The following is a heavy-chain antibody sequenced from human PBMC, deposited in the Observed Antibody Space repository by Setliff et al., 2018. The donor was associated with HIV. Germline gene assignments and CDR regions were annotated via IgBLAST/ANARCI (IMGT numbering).Heavy chain of an antibody. CDR2: IYHTANT. CDR1: GGSFSDYY. Sequence: SETLSLTCVVYGGSFSDYYWSWIRQPPGMGLEWIGSIYHTANTHYSPSLETRVAIFVDTSKNQFSLRLSSVTAADSAMYYCVRHDPPNSGRFYFDLWGRGTLVTVSS. V-gene: IGHV4-34*01. J-gene: IGHJ4*01. CDR3: VRHDPPNSGRFYFDL. D-gene: IGHD1-26*01.